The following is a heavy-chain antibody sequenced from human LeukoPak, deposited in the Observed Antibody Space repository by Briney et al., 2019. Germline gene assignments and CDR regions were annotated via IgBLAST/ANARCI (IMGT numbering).Heavy chain of an antibody. J-gene: IGHJ4*02. Sequence: GGSLRVSCAASGFTFRNYGMHWVRQAPGNGLEWVGVIWYDGSEKYYADSVQGRFTISRDNSKNTLYLQMNSLRFEDTAVYYCGREYSSSWYHFGYWGQGTLVTVSP. CDR2: IWYDGSEK. CDR3: GREYSSSWYHFGY. D-gene: IGHD6-13*01. CDR1: GFTFRNYG. V-gene: IGHV3-33*01.